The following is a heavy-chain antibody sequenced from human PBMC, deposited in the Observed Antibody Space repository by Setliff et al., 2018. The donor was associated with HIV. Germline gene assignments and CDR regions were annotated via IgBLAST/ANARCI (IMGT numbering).Heavy chain of an antibody. CDR3: ARYGSNSAFDF. D-gene: IGHD4-17*01. CDR2: IYPGDSDT. V-gene: IGHV5-51*01. CDR1: GYRFTSYW. Sequence: GASLTLSCKAGGYRFTSYWIGWVRQMPGKGLEWMAIIYPGDSDTKYSPSFQGQVIISADKSINTAYLQWSSLQASDTAMYYCARYGSNSAFDFWGQGTLVTVPS. J-gene: IGHJ4*02.